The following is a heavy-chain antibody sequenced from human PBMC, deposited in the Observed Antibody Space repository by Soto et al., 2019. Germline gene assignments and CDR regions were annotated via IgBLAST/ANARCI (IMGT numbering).Heavy chain of an antibody. Sequence: GGSLRLSCAVSGFTFGIHWMSWVRQAPGKGPGWVANINQDGTAKSYVDSVKGRFTISRDNAKNSLYLQMNSLRVEDTAVYYCASDYGLGGQGSLVTVSS. CDR3: ASDYGL. CDR2: INQDGTAK. V-gene: IGHV3-7*04. CDR1: GFTFGIHW. D-gene: IGHD4-17*01. J-gene: IGHJ4*02.